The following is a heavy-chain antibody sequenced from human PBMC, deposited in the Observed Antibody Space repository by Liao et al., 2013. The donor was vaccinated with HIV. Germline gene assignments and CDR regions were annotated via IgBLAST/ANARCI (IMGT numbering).Heavy chain of an antibody. Sequence: QVQLQESGPGLVKPSQTLSLTCTVSSDSISSGDYYWSWIRQPPGKGLEWIGYIYYSGRTYYNPSLESRVTISVDTSKNQFSLKLSSVTAADTAVYYCAREGWELPDYYYHMDVWGKGTTVTVSS. D-gene: IGHD2-15*01. CDR3: AREGWELPDYYYHMDV. CDR1: SDSISSGDYY. CDR2: IYYSGRT. J-gene: IGHJ6*03. V-gene: IGHV4-30-4*08.